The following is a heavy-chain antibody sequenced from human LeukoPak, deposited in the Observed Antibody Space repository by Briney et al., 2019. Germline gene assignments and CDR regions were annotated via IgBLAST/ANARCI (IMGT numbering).Heavy chain of an antibody. CDR3: ARDLQLREYSSSLKDY. V-gene: IGHV1-18*01. J-gene: IGHJ4*02. CDR2: ISTYNGNT. CDR1: GYTFTSDV. D-gene: IGHD6-6*01. Sequence: ASVKVSCKASGYTFTSDVICGGRQAPGQGLEWMGCISTYNGNTNYAQKLQGRVTMTTDTSTSTAYMELRSLRSDDTAVYYCARDLQLREYSSSLKDYWGQGTLVTVSS.